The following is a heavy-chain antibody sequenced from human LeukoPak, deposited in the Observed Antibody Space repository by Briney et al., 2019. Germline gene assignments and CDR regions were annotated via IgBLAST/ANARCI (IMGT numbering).Heavy chain of an antibody. Sequence: SETLSLTCAVYGGSFSGYYWSWIRQPPGKGLEWIGYIYYSGSTNYNPSLKSRVTISVDTSKNQFSLKLSSVTAADTAVYYCARVVDILTGYYSVAFDIWGQGTMVTVSS. CDR3: ARVVDILTGYYSVAFDI. CDR2: IYYSGST. CDR1: GGSFSGYY. J-gene: IGHJ3*02. V-gene: IGHV4-59*01. D-gene: IGHD3-9*01.